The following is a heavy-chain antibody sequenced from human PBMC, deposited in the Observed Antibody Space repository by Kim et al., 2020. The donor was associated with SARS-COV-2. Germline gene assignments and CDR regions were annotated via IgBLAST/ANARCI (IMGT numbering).Heavy chain of an antibody. CDR3: ARDPQKGYPYFDY. CDR1: GFTFSSYG. V-gene: IGHV3-33*01. D-gene: IGHD1-1*01. Sequence: GGSLRLSCAASGFTFSSYGMHWVRQAPGKGLEWVAVIWYDGSNKYYADSVKGRFTISRDNSKNTLYLQMNSLRAEDTAVYYCARDPQKGYPYFDYWGQGTLVTVSS. J-gene: IGHJ4*02. CDR2: IWYDGSNK.